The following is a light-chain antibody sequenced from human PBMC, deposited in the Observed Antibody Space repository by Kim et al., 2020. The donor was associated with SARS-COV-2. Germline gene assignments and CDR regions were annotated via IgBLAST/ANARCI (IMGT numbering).Light chain of an antibody. CDR1: SSDVGAYDY. J-gene: IGLJ3*02. V-gene: IGLV2-14*03. CDR2: DVS. Sequence: GQSTSISGTGTSSDVGAYDYLSWYQQLPGKAPTRMIYDVSERPSGVSYRFSGSKSGNTASLTISGLRAEDEADYYCSSYTSSSTWVFGGGTQLTVL. CDR3: SSYTSSSTWV.